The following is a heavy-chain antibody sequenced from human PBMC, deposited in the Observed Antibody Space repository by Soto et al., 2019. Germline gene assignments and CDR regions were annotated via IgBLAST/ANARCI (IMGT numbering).Heavy chain of an antibody. Sequence: QVQLLESGPGLVKPSQTLFLTCSVSGDSISTVDYFWAWVRQPPGQALEYIGYIYKSATTYYNPSFESRVAISLDTSKSQFSLNVTSLTAADTAVYFCARGRYCLTGRCFPNWFDSWGQGTLVTVSS. CDR1: GDSISTVDYF. CDR2: IYKSATT. J-gene: IGHJ5*01. D-gene: IGHD2-15*01. V-gene: IGHV4-30-4*01. CDR3: ARGRYCLTGRCFPNWFDS.